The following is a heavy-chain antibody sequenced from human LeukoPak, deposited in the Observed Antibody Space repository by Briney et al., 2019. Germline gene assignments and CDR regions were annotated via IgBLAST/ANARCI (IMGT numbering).Heavy chain of an antibody. CDR2: INTISGGT. CDR1: GYTFTGYY. Sequence: ASVKVSCKASGYTFTGYYMHWVRQAPGQGLEWIGWINTISGGTNYAQKFQGRVTMTRDTSISTAYMELSRLRSDDTAVYYCARDTCGGDCYSDYWGQGTLVTVSS. CDR3: ARDTCGGDCYSDY. J-gene: IGHJ4*02. D-gene: IGHD2-21*02. V-gene: IGHV1-2*02.